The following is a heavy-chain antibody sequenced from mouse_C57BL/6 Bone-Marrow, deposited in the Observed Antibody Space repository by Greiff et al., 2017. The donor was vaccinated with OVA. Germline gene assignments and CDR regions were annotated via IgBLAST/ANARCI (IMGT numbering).Heavy chain of an antibody. V-gene: IGHV3-6*01. CDR2: ISYDGSN. CDR1: GYSITSGYY. Sequence: EVQLVESGPGLVKPSQSLSLTCSVTGYSITSGYYWNWIRQFPGNKLEWMGYISYDGSNNYNPSLKNRISITRDTSKNQFFLKLNSVTTEDTATYYCARKPSTYWGQGTLVTVSA. CDR3: ARKPSTY. D-gene: IGHD6-1*01. J-gene: IGHJ3*01.